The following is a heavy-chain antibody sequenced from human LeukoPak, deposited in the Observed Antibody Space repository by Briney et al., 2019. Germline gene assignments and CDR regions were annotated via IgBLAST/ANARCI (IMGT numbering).Heavy chain of an antibody. V-gene: IGHV4-39*01. CDR2: TYYSGST. CDR1: GASISSGTYY. D-gene: IGHD3-22*01. J-gene: IGHJ4*02. Sequence: SETLSLTCSVSGASISSGTYYWGWIRQAPWKGLEWIGTTYYSGSTYYTPSLRSRVTISADTSENQFSLKLSSVTAADTAVYYCARHRLGSGYYSLFDYWGQGVLVTVSS. CDR3: ARHRLGSGYYSLFDY.